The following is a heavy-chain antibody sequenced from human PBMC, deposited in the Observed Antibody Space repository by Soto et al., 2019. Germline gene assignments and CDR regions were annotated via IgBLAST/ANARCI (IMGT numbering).Heavy chain of an antibody. V-gene: IGHV4-31*03. CDR1: GGSISSGGYY. CDR3: AREAYQLPHPCYFDY. CDR2: IYYSGST. D-gene: IGHD2-2*01. J-gene: IGHJ4*02. Sequence: PSETLSLTCTVSGGSISSGGYYWSWIRQHPGKGLEWIGYIYYSGSTYYNPSLKSRVTISVDTSKNQFSLKLSSVTAADTAVYYCAREAYQLPHPCYFDYWGQGTLVTVSS.